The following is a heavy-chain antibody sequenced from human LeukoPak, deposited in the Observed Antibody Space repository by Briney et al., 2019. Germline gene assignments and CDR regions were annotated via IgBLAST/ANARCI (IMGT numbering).Heavy chain of an antibody. CDR2: ISSTSTYM. J-gene: IGHJ5*02. D-gene: IGHD3-9*01. Sequence: PGGSLRLSCAASGFTFSNYSMNWVRQAPGKGLEWVSCISSTSTYMYYADSVKGRFTISRDNAKNSLYLQMNSLRDEDTAVFYCAREDYNIWIGPYNWLDPWGQGTQVSVSS. V-gene: IGHV3-21*01. CDR3: AREDYNIWIGPYNWLDP. CDR1: GFTFSNYS.